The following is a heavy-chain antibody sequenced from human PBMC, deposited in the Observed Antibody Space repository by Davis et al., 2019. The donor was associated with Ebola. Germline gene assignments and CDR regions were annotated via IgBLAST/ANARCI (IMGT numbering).Heavy chain of an antibody. CDR2: IWYDGSNK. CDR3: ARDHIAAAGIFSEYYFDY. Sequence: GESLKISCAASGFTFSSYGMHWVRQAPGKGLEWVAVIWYDGSNKYYADSVKGRFTISRDNSKNTLYLQMNSLRAEDTAVYYCARDHIAAAGIFSEYYFDYWGQGTLVTVSS. CDR1: GFTFSSYG. D-gene: IGHD6-13*01. V-gene: IGHV3-33*01. J-gene: IGHJ4*02.